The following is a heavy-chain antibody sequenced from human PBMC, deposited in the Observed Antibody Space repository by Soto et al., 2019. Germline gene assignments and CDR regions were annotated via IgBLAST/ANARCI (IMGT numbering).Heavy chain of an antibody. D-gene: IGHD3-10*01. V-gene: IGHV3-64D*06. CDR3: VKDSYYYGAGSFNLLDY. CDR2: LRSSGGST. CDR1: GFNFSRHA. J-gene: IGHJ4*02. Sequence: XGSLRLSCSASGFNFSRHAMHWVRQAQGKGLECVSVLRSSGGSTYYADSVKGRFIMSRDNSRNTLYLQMSSLRAEDTAVYYCVKDSYYYGAGSFNLLDYWGQGTLVTVPS.